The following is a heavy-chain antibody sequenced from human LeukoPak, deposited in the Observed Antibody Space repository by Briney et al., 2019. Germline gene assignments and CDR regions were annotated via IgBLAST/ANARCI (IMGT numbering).Heavy chain of an antibody. CDR1: GFTFSSYA. V-gene: IGHV3-30*04. Sequence: QTGGSLRLSCAASGFTFSSYAMHWVRQAPGKGLEWVAVISYDGSNKYYADSVKGQFTISRDNSKNTLYLQMNSLRAEDTAVYYCARGGGYSGYDFNYFDYWGQGTLVTVSS. CDR2: ISYDGSNK. CDR3: ARGGGYSGYDFNYFDY. J-gene: IGHJ4*02. D-gene: IGHD5-12*01.